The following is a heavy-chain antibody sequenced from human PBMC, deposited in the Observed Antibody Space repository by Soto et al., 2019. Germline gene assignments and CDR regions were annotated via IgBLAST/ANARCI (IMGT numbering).Heavy chain of an antibody. J-gene: IGHJ6*02. V-gene: IGHV1-2*02. Sequence: GASVKVSSKASGYTFTGYYMHCVRQAPGQVLEWMGWINPNSGGTNYAQKFQGRVTMTRDTSISTAYMELSRLRSDDTAVYYCARDWVDTAIQGHYYYYYGMDVWGQGTTVTVSS. CDR2: INPNSGGT. CDR1: GYTFTGYY. D-gene: IGHD5-18*01. CDR3: ARDWVDTAIQGHYYYYYGMDV.